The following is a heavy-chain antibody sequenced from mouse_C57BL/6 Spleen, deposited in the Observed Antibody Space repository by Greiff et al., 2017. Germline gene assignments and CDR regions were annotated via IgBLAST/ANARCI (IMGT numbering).Heavy chain of an antibody. Sequence: QVQLQQPGAELVKPGASVKLSCKASGYTFTSYWMQWVKQRPGQGLEWIGEIDPSDSYTNYNQKFKGKATLTVDKSSSTAYMQLSSLTSADSAVYYCASGDYGSSPFAYWGQGTLVTVSA. D-gene: IGHD1-1*01. CDR2: IDPSDSYT. CDR3: ASGDYGSSPFAY. J-gene: IGHJ3*01. V-gene: IGHV1-50*01. CDR1: GYTFTSYW.